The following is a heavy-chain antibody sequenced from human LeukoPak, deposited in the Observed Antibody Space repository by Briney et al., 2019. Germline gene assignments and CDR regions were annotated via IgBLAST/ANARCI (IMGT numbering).Heavy chain of an antibody. J-gene: IGHJ4*02. CDR2: ISAYNGNT. V-gene: IGHV1-18*01. Sequence: ASVKVSCKASGYTFTSYGISWVRQAPGQGLEWMGWISAYNGNTNYAQKLQGRVTMTTDTSTSTAYMELRSLRSDDTAVYYCARDTTGDELRSRLRKDYWGQGTLVTVSS. D-gene: IGHD1-7*01. CDR3: ARDTTGDELRSRLRKDY. CDR1: GYTFTSYG.